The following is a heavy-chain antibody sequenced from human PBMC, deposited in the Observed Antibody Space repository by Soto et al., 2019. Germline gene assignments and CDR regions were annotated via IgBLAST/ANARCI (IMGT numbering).Heavy chain of an antibody. CDR3: ASGYYYDSSGYSSPGFDY. V-gene: IGHV1-69*02. Sequence: SVKVSCKASGGTFSSYTISWVRQAPGQGLEWMGRIIPILGIANYAQKFQGRVTITADKSTSTAYMELSSLRSEDTAVYYCASGYYYDSSGYSSPGFDYWGQGTLVTVSS. D-gene: IGHD3-22*01. CDR1: GGTFSSYT. CDR2: IIPILGIA. J-gene: IGHJ4*02.